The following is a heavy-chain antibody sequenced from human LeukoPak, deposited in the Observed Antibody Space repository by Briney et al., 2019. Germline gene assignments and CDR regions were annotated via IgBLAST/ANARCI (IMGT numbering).Heavy chain of an antibody. V-gene: IGHV7-4-1*02. CDR2: INTNTGNP. D-gene: IGHD3-22*01. CDR1: GYTFTSYA. CDR3: ARDGDPRSMIPFDP. J-gene: IGHJ5*02. Sequence: ASVKVSCKASGYTFTSYAMNWVRQAPGQGLEWMGWINTNTGNPTYAQGFTGRFVFSLDTSVSTAYLQISSLKAEDTAVYYCARDGDPRSMIPFDPWGQGTLVTVSS.